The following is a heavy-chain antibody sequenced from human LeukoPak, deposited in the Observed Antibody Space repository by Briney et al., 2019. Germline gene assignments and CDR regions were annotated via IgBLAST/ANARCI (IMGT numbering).Heavy chain of an antibody. Sequence: GGSLRLSCAASGFTVSSNYMSWVRQAPGKGPEWVSVIYSGGSTYYADSVKGRFTISRDNSKNTLYLQMNSLRAEDTAVYYCARVDGYYYYYMDVWGKGTTVTVSS. CDR1: GFTVSSNY. CDR3: ARVDGYYYYYMDV. CDR2: IYSGGST. J-gene: IGHJ6*03. V-gene: IGHV3-53*01. D-gene: IGHD5-24*01.